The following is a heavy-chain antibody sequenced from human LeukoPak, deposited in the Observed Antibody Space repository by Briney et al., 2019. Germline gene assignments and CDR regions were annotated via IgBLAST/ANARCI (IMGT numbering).Heavy chain of an antibody. D-gene: IGHD2-15*01. J-gene: IGHJ4*02. CDR1: GDSITRYH. V-gene: IGHV4-59*08. Sequence: SEALSLTCTVSGDSITRYHWTGPRSSTRRERDWIGYMYSSGDSNYNPSLKSRVTISLDTSNSQFSLKLSSVTAADTAIYYCATYTRHCSGGTCYSIDYWGQGTLVTVSS. CDR2: MYSSGDS. CDR3: ATYTRHCSGGTCYSIDY.